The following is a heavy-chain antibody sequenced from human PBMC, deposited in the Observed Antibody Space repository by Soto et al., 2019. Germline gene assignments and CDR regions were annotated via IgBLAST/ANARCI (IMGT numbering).Heavy chain of an antibody. CDR2: INHSGSA. Sequence: QVQLQQSGAGLLKPSETLSLTCGVYGESFSGYIWTWIRQTPGKGLQWIGQINHSGSAYYNPSLNSRVTISVHTYNSQFSLELSSVTAADTAVYYCARGLITGSLYSWGWYYFDSWGQGTQVTVSS. V-gene: IGHV4-34*01. D-gene: IGHD6-19*01. CDR1: GESFSGYI. CDR3: ARGLITGSLYSWGWYYFDS. J-gene: IGHJ4*02.